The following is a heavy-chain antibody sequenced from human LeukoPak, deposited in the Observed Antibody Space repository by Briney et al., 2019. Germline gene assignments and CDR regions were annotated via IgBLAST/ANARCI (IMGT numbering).Heavy chain of an antibody. J-gene: IGHJ6*01. Sequence: PSETVSLTCTVSGCSISSYYWRWIRQPPGKGLEWMGYIYYSASTNYNPSLKSRVTISVDTPKNQFSLKLSSVTAADTAVYYCARGRAVGPAAYSYGMDVWGQGNTVTVSS. D-gene: IGHD1-26*01. CDR3: ARGRAVGPAAYSYGMDV. V-gene: IGHV4-59*13. CDR1: GCSISSYY. CDR2: IYYSAST.